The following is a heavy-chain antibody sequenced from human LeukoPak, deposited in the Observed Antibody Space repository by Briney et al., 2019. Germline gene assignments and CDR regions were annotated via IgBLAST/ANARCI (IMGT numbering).Heavy chain of an antibody. CDR1: GFPFSSYA. V-gene: IGHV3-30-3*01. CDR3: ARDRSSSSWYLFDY. D-gene: IGHD6-13*01. CDR2: LSYDGSNK. J-gene: IGHJ4*02. Sequence: GSLRLSFAASGFPFSSYAMHWVRPAPGKGLEWVAVLSYDGSNKYYADSVKGRFTISRDNSKNTLYLQMNSLRAEDTAVYYCARDRSSSSWYLFDYWGQGTLVTVSS.